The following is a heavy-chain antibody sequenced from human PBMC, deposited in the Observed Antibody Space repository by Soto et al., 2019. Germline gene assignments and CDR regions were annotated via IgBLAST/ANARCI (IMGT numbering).Heavy chain of an antibody. D-gene: IGHD1-26*01. Sequence: GGSLRLSCAASGFTFSSYGMFWVRQAPGRGLEWVAFISYDGSNKCSDSVKGRFTISRDNSKNTLYLQMNNLKPDDTAIYYCTRGPRADSSGTGAHWGQGTPVTVSS. CDR1: GFTFSSYG. CDR2: ISYDGSN. V-gene: IGHV3-30*03. J-gene: IGHJ4*02. CDR3: TRGPRADSSGTGAH.